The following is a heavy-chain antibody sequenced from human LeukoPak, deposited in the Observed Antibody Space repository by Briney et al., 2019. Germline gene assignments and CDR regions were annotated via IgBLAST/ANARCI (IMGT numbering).Heavy chain of an antibody. CDR3: ARPYCSGGSCYVSDY. CDR1: GYTFTGYY. CDR2: INPNSGGT. Sequence: ASVKVSCKXSGYTFTGYYMHWVRQSPGQGLEWMGRINPNSGGTNYAQKFQGRVTMTRDTSISTAYMELSRLRSDDTAVYYCARPYCSGGSCYVSDYWGQGTLVTVSS. J-gene: IGHJ4*02. V-gene: IGHV1-2*06. D-gene: IGHD2-15*01.